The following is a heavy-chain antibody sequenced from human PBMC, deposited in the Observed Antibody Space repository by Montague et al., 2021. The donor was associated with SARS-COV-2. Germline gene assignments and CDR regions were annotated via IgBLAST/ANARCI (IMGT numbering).Heavy chain of an antibody. CDR2: KYYRSKWYN. D-gene: IGHD2-2*01. CDR3: ARIPVGSKYYFDF. V-gene: IGHV6-1*01. J-gene: IGHJ4*02. Sequence: CAISGDSVTRTSTTGACRRRSRSNCIEWLGRKYYRSKWYNDYAESVKSRITIDPDTSKHQFSLHLNSVTPEDTAVYYCARIPVGSKYYFDFWGQGTLVTVSS. CDR1: GDSVTRTSTT.